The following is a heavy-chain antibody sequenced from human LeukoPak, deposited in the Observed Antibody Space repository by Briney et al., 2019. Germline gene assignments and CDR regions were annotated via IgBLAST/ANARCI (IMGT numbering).Heavy chain of an antibody. Sequence: PSETLSLTCTVSGGSISSYYWSWIRQPPGKGLEWIGYIYYSGSTNYNPSLKSRVTISVDTSKNQFSLRLSSVTAADTAVYYCARHPLYCPSGSCFLLHYWGQGTLVTGTS. V-gene: IGHV4-59*08. CDR3: ARHPLYCPSGSCFLLHY. CDR1: GGSISSYY. J-gene: IGHJ4*02. CDR2: IYYSGST. D-gene: IGHD2-15*01.